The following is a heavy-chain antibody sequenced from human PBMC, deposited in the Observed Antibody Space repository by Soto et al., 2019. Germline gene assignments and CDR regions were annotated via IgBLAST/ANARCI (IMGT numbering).Heavy chain of an antibody. CDR3: AGYEHYYYYGMDV. Sequence: QVQLVESGGGVVQPGRSLRLSCAASGFTFSTYAMHWVRQAPGKGLEWVAVISYDGSNKYYADSVKGRFTISRDNYKNRLYLQMNSLRAEDTAVYYGAGYEHYYYYGMDVWGQGTTVTVSS. V-gene: IGHV3-30-3*01. CDR2: ISYDGSNK. CDR1: GFTFSTYA. D-gene: IGHD3-3*01. J-gene: IGHJ6*02.